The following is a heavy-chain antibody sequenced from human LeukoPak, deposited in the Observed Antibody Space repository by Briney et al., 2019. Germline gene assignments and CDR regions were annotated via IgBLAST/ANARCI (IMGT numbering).Heavy chain of an antibody. CDR2: ISVYNGNT. CDR3: ARDKGGAYSTGWYDY. J-gene: IGHJ4*02. D-gene: IGHD6-19*01. CDR1: GYTFTSNG. V-gene: IGHV1-18*01. Sequence: GASVKVSCKASGYTFTSNGISWVRQAPGPGLEWVGWISVYNGNTNYAQNLQGRVTMTTDTSTSTAYMDLRSLRSDDTAVYYCARDKGGAYSTGWYDYWGQGTLVTVSS.